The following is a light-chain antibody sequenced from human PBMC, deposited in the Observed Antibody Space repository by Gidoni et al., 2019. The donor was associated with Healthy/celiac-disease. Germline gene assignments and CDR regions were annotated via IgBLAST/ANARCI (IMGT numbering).Light chain of an antibody. V-gene: IGKV3-20*01. J-gene: IGKJ5*01. CDR2: GAS. CDR1: QSVSSSY. Sequence: ELVLTQSPGTLSLSPGERATLSCRASQSVSSSYLAWYQQKPDQAPRLLIYGASSRATGIPYRFSGSGSGTDFTLTISRLEPEDFAVYYCQQYGSSPPITFXXXTRLEIK. CDR3: QQYGSSPPIT.